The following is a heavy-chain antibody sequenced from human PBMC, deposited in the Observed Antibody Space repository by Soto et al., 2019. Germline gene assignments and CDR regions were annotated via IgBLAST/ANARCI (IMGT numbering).Heavy chain of an antibody. CDR2: IIPISRTA. CDR1: GGTLTDSA. Sequence: QVQLVQSGAEVKKPGSSVKVSCQSSGGTLTDSAVSWVRQAPGQGLEWMGGIIPISRTASYSQKFQGRISITAHESRGTTYMELSSLTAEDTAVYYCATGGDLAAPGLTDYFAMDVWGQGTTVTVSS. J-gene: IGHJ6*02. D-gene: IGHD6-13*01. CDR3: ATGGDLAAPGLTDYFAMDV. V-gene: IGHV1-69*01.